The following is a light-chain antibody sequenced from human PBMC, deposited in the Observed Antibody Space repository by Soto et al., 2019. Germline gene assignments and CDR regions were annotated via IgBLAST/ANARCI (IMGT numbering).Light chain of an antibody. CDR2: DVS. J-gene: IGKJ1*01. CDR1: ESVTNY. V-gene: IGKV3D-15*01. CDR3: QQYNNWPPVT. Sequence: EIVLTQSPGTLSLSPGERGTLSCRASESVTNYLAWYQQKPGQAPRLLVYDVSNRATGIPARFSGSGSGTEFTLTISSLQSEDFAVYYCQQYNNWPPVTFGQGTKVDIK.